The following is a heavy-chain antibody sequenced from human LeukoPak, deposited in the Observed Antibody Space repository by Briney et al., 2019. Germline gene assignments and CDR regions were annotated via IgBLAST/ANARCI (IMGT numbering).Heavy chain of an antibody. J-gene: IGHJ4*02. CDR2: IWYDGSNK. D-gene: IGHD3-22*01. CDR3: AKGGSSGYPYYFDY. CDR1: GFTFSSYG. V-gene: IGHV3-33*06. Sequence: GGSLRLSCAASGFTFSSYGMHWVRQAPGKGLEWVAVIWYDGSNKYYADSVKGRFPISRDNSKNTLYLQMNSLRAEDTAVYYCAKGGSSGYPYYFDYWGQGTLVTVSS.